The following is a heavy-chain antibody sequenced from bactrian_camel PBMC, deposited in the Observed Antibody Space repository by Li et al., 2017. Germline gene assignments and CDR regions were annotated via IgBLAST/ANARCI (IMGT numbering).Heavy chain of an antibody. CDR1: GYTGSSYC. Sequence: QLVESGGDSVQAGGSLRLSCAASGYTGSSYCMGWFRQFIGKEREGVAAFYTGGDTAYYADSVNGRFTISQDNAKNTLFLEMTSLKPEDTGMYYCVAVPRVGSIACTKVALRLGEATGFGDWSQGTQVTVS. CDR3: VAVPRVGSIACTKVALRLGEATGFGD. CDR2: FYTGGDTA. D-gene: IGHD4*01. V-gene: IGHV3S28*01. J-gene: IGHJ6*01.